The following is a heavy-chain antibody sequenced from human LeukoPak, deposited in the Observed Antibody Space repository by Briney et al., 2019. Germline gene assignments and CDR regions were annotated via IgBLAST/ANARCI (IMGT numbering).Heavy chain of an antibody. D-gene: IGHD3-3*01. CDR2: INPNSGGT. CDR1: GYTFTGYY. CDR3: ARDPYYDFWSGYEHPPYYYYYMDV. Sequence: GASVKVSCKASGYTFTGYYMHWVRQAPGQGLEWMGRINPNSGGTNYAQKFQGRVTMTRDTSISTAYVELSRLRSDDTAVYYCARDPYYDFWSGYEHPPYYYYYMDVWGKGTTVTVSS. J-gene: IGHJ6*03. V-gene: IGHV1-2*06.